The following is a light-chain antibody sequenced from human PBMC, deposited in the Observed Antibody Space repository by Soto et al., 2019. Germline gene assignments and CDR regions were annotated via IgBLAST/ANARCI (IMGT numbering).Light chain of an antibody. Sequence: DIQMTQSPSSLSASVGDRVTITCRASQGISNYLAWYQQKPGKVPKLLIYAASTLQSGVPSRFSGSRSGTDFTLTISSLQPEDVATYYCQKYNSAPSFTFGPGTKVDIK. CDR3: QKYNSAPSFT. J-gene: IGKJ3*01. CDR2: AAS. CDR1: QGISNY. V-gene: IGKV1-27*01.